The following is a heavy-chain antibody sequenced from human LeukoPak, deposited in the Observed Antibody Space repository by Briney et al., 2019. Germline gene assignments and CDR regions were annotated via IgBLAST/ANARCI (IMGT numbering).Heavy chain of an antibody. D-gene: IGHD3-22*01. CDR2: ISGSGGST. J-gene: IGHJ6*02. CDR3: AKVSYYDSSGLYYYYYGMDV. Sequence: GRSLRLSCAASGFTFSSYAMSWVRQAPGKGLEWVSAISGSGGSTYYADSVKGRFTISRDNSKNTLYLQMNSLRAEDTAVYYCAKVSYYDSSGLYYYYYGMDVWGQGTTVTVSS. V-gene: IGHV3-23*01. CDR1: GFTFSSYA.